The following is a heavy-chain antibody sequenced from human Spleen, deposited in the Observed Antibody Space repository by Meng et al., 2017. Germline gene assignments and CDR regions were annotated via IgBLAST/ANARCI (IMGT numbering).Heavy chain of an antibody. Sequence: VPLRLLGGGLLNPSETLALTCAAHGGSLSGYYWSWIRQPPGKGLEWIGEINHSGSTTYNPSLKSRVTISVDTSKNQFSLKLSSVTAADTAVYYCARGPRRGYCSGGSCYFDYWGQGTLVTVSS. CDR2: INHSGST. CDR1: GGSLSGYY. CDR3: ARGPRRGYCSGGSCYFDY. J-gene: IGHJ4*02. V-gene: IGHV4-34*01. D-gene: IGHD2-15*01.